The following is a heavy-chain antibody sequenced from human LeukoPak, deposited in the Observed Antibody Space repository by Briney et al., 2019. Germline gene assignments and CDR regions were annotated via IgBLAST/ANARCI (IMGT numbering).Heavy chain of an antibody. CDR1: GYTFTGYY. CDR2: INPNSGGT. CDR3: ARDRESSSWYYYYYYMDV. V-gene: IGHV1-2*02. Sequence: ASVKVSCKASGYTFTGYYMHWVRQAPGQGLEWMGWINPNSGGTNYAQKLQGRVTMTTDTSTSTAYMELRSLRSDDTAVYYCARDRESSSWYYYYYYMDVWGKGTTVTVSS. D-gene: IGHD6-13*01. J-gene: IGHJ6*03.